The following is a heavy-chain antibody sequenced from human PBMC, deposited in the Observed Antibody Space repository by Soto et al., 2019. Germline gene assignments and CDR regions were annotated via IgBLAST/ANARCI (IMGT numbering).Heavy chain of an antibody. J-gene: IGHJ6*02. CDR2: ITSSSSYI. D-gene: IGHD6-19*01. CDR3: ARETIAVTGTASYGMDV. V-gene: IGHV3-21*01. Sequence: EVQLVESGGGLVRPGGSLRLSCAASGFPFSSYTMNWVRQAPGKGLEWVSSITSSSSYIFYADSVKGRFSISRDNARNSXXXQMNSLRAEDTAAYYCARETIAVTGTASYGMDVWGQGSTVTVSS. CDR1: GFPFSSYT.